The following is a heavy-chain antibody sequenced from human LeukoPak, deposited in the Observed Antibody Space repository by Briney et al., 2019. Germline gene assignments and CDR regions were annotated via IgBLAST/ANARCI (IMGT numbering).Heavy chain of an antibody. CDR1: GFTFDDYA. V-gene: IGHV3-9*03. Sequence: GGSLRLSCAASGFTFDDYAMHWVRQAPGKGLEWVSGISWNSGSIGYADSVKGRFTISRDNAKNSLYLQMNSLRAEDMALYYCAKGGLGIAVSFDSWGQGTLVTVSP. D-gene: IGHD6-19*01. J-gene: IGHJ4*02. CDR2: ISWNSGSI. CDR3: AKGGLGIAVSFDS.